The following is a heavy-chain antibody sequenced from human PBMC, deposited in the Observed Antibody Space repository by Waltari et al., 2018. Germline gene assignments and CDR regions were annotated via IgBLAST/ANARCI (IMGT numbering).Heavy chain of an antibody. CDR2: IYIGWTI. Sequence: QVQVQESGPGLVKPSETLSLTCSVSGGSVSSVCSYWTWIRRPPGKGLEWIGYIYIGWTIKYHPSLKSRVTMSLDTSKNEVSLRLSSVTADDTAVYYCARAVGSGDFYYMDVWGNGTTVTVSS. CDR3: ARAVGSGDFYYMDV. J-gene: IGHJ6*03. CDR1: GGSVSSVCSY. D-gene: IGHD2-2*01. V-gene: IGHV4-61*01.